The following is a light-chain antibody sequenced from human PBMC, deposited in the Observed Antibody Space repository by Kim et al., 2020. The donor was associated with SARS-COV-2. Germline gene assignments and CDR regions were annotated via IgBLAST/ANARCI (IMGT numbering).Light chain of an antibody. CDR3: AAWDDSLNGVI. CDR2: SYT. Sequence: QSALTQPPSASGTPGQRVTISCSGSSSNIGSNIVNWYQQLPGTAPKLLIYSYTQRPSGVPDRFSGSKSGTSASLAISGLQSEDEADYYCAAWDDSLNGVIFGGGTQLTVL. V-gene: IGLV1-44*01. J-gene: IGLJ2*01. CDR1: SSNIGSNI.